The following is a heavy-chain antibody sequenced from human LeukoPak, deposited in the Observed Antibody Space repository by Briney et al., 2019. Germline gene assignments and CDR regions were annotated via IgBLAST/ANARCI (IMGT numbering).Heavy chain of an antibody. CDR3: AKESTVTPGNVNWFDS. Sequence: GSLRLSCAASGFTFSSYAMSWVRQAPGKGLEWVSTITGSGGNTYYAESVKGRFTISRGNSKNRLYLQMNSLRAEDTAVYYCAKESTVTPGNVNWFDSWGQGTLVTVSS. CDR1: GFTFSSYA. V-gene: IGHV3-23*01. D-gene: IGHD4-17*01. J-gene: IGHJ5*01. CDR2: ITGSGGNT.